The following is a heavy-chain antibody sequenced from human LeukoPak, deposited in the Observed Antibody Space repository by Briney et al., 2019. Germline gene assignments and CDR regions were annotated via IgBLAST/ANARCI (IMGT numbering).Heavy chain of an antibody. CDR3: AKDRVEDIVVVPAAPDFDY. D-gene: IGHD2-2*01. CDR1: GFTFDDYA. CDR2: ISWNSGTI. V-gene: IGHV3-9*01. J-gene: IGHJ4*02. Sequence: GGSLRLSCAASGFTFDDYAMHWVRQAPGKGLEWVPGISWNSGTIDYADSVKGRFTISRDNSKNTLYLQMNSLRAEDTAVYYCAKDRVEDIVVVPAAPDFDYWGQGTLVTVSS.